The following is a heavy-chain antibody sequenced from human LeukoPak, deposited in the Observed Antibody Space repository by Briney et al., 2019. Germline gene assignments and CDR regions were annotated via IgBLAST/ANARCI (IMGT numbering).Heavy chain of an antibody. CDR1: GFDFGSYD. CDR3: ARDLNREDFDY. D-gene: IGHD1-14*01. CDR2: IWLDGSAT. J-gene: IGHJ4*02. Sequence: GKSLRLSCAASGFDFGSYDMHWVRQAPGKGLEWVAIIWLDGSATYYGDSVKGRFTVSRDNSNNTLYLQMNSLRVEDTAVYYCARDLNREDFDYWGQGTLVAVFS. V-gene: IGHV3-33*01.